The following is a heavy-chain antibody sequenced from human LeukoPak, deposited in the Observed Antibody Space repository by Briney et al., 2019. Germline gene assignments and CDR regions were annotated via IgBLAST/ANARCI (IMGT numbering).Heavy chain of an antibody. CDR3: ARATRGYDYRYFDY. D-gene: IGHD5-12*01. V-gene: IGHV3-21*01. CDR1: GFTFSSYS. CDR2: ISSSSSYI. Sequence: GGSLRLSCAASGFTFSSYSMNWVRQAPGKGLEWVTSISSSSSYIYYAESVKGRFTISRDNAKNSLYLQMNSLRAEDTAVYYCARATRGYDYRYFDYWGQGTLVTVSS. J-gene: IGHJ4*02.